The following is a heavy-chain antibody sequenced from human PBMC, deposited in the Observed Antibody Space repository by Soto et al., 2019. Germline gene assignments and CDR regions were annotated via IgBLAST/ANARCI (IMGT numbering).Heavy chain of an antibody. D-gene: IGHD5-18*01. Sequence: SVKVSCKASGYTFTSYAMHWVRQAPGQRLEWMGRIIPILGIANYAQKFQGRVTITADKSTSTAYMELSSLRSEDTAVYYCARLDVDTSLYYYGMDVWGQGTTVTVSS. CDR2: IIPILGIA. CDR3: ARLDVDTSLYYYGMDV. V-gene: IGHV1-69*04. CDR1: GYTFTSYA. J-gene: IGHJ6*02.